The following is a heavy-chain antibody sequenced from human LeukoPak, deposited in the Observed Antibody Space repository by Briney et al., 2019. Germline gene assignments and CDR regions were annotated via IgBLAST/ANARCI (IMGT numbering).Heavy chain of an antibody. J-gene: IGHJ4*02. Sequence: PGRSLRLSCAASGFTFSSYGMHWVRQAPGKGLEWVAVISYDGNNKYYADSVKGRFTISRDNSKNTLYLQMNSLRAENTAVYYCAKDRGGWGQGTLVTVSS. CDR1: GFTFSSYG. CDR2: ISYDGNNK. V-gene: IGHV3-30*18. CDR3: AKDRGG. D-gene: IGHD3-16*01.